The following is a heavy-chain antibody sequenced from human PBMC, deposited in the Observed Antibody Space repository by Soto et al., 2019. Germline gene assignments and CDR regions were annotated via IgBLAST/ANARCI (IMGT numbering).Heavy chain of an antibody. Sequence: NPGGSLRLSCAASGFTFSDYYMSWIRQAPGKGLEWVSYISSSSSYTNYADSVKGRFTISRDNAKNSLYLQMNSLRAEDTAVYYCARDSGGYEVYYGMDVWGQGTTVTVSS. D-gene: IGHD5-12*01. CDR3: ARDSGGYEVYYGMDV. J-gene: IGHJ6*02. CDR2: ISSSSSYT. V-gene: IGHV3-11*06. CDR1: GFTFSDYY.